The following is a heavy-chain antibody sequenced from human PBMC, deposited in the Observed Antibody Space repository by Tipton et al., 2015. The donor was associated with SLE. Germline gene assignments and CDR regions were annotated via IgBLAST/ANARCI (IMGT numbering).Heavy chain of an antibody. CDR1: GGSFNGYY. D-gene: IGHD2-15*01. CDR2: LSQSGST. J-gene: IGHJ4*02. V-gene: IGHV4-34*10. Sequence: TLSLTCTVYGGSFNGYYWSWIRQPPGKGPEWIGELSQSGSTDYNPSLKSRVTVSLDTSKNQFSLRLSSVTAADTAIYYCARRVVSNAYGFDYWGQGTLVTVSS. CDR3: ARRVVSNAYGFDY.